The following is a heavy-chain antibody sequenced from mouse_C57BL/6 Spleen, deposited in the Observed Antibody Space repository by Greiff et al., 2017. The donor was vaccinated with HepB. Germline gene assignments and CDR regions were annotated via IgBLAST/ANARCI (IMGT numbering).Heavy chain of an antibody. CDR2: INSDGGST. CDR3: ARENSNYFDY. D-gene: IGHD2-5*01. J-gene: IGHJ2*01. CDR1: EYEFPSHD. V-gene: IGHV5-2*03. Sequence: EVKVEESGGGLVQPGESLKLSCESNEYEFPSHDMSWVRKTPEKRLELVAAINSDGGSTYYPDTMERRFIISRDNTKKTLYLQMSSLRSEVTALYYCARENSNYFDYWGQGTTLTVSS.